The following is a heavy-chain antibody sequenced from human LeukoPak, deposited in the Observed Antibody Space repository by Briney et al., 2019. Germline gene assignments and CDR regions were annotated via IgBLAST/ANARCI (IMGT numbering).Heavy chain of an antibody. V-gene: IGHV1-8*02. D-gene: IGHD1-20*01. J-gene: IGHJ6*02. CDR2: MNPNSGNT. CDR1: GYTFTSYG. CDR3: ARVNITGFPYYYYYGMDV. Sequence: GASVKVSCKASGYTFTSYGINWVRQATGQGLEWMGWMNPNSGNTGYAQKFQGRVTMTRNTSISTAYMELSSLRSEDTAVYYCARVNITGFPYYYYYGMDVWGQGTTVTVSS.